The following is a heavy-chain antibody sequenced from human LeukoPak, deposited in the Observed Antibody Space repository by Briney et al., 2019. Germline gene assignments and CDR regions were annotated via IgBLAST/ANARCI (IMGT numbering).Heavy chain of an antibody. CDR2: ITSSGGTI. J-gene: IGHJ4*02. D-gene: IGHD3-10*01. CDR1: GFTFSSYE. V-gene: IGHV3-48*03. CDR3: ARGVFRAVIKD. Sequence: GGSLRLSCAASGFTFSSYEMNWVRQAPGKGLEWVSYITSSGGTIYYADSVKGRFTISRDNAKNSLYLQMNSLRAEDTAVYYCARGVFRAVIKDWGQGTLVTVSS.